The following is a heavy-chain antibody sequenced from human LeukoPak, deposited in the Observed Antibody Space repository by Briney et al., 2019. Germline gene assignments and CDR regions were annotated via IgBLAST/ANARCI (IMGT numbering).Heavy chain of an antibody. D-gene: IGHD6-19*01. Sequence: SETLSLTCTVSGYSISSGYYWGWIRQPPGKGLEWIGYIYYSGSTNYNPSLKSRVTISVDTSKNQFSLKLRSVTAADTAVYYCARPRTRLAWFDPWGQGTLVTVSS. CDR2: IYYSGST. V-gene: IGHV4-38-2*02. CDR3: ARPRTRLAWFDP. CDR1: GYSISSGYY. J-gene: IGHJ5*02.